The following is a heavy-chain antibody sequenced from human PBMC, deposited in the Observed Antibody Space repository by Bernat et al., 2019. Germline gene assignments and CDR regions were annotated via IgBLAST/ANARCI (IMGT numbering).Heavy chain of an antibody. CDR1: GYTFTSYY. J-gene: IGHJ6*02. V-gene: IGHV1-46*01. CDR2: INPSGGST. Sequence: QVQLVQSGAEVKKPGASVKVSCKASGYTFTSYYMHWVRQAPGQGLEWMGIINPSGGSTSYAQEFQGRVTMTRDTSASTVYMELSSLRSEDTAVYYCARSFYDSSGYYYYYYYYGMDVWGQGTTVTVSS. CDR3: ARSFYDSSGYYYYYYYYGMDV. D-gene: IGHD3-22*01.